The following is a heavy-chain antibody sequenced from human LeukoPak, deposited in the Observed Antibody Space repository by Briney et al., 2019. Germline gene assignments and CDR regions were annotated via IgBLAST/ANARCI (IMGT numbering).Heavy chain of an antibody. CDR2: ISAYNGNT. CDR3: ARDRYYDILTGYYAHLFDY. D-gene: IGHD3-9*01. J-gene: IGHJ4*02. CDR1: GYTFTSYG. Sequence: VASVKVSCKASGYTFTSYGIRWVRQAPGQGLEWMGWISAYNGNTNYAQKLQGRVTMTTDTPTSTAYMELRSLRSDDTAVYYCARDRYYDILTGYYAHLFDYWGQGTLVTVSS. V-gene: IGHV1-18*01.